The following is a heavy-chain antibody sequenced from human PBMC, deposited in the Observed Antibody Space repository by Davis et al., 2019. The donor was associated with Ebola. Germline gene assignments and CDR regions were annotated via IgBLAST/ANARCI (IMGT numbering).Heavy chain of an antibody. Sequence: GGSLRLSCAASGFTFSSYGMHWVRQAPGKGLEWVAFIRYDGSNKYYADSVKGRFTISKDSSKNTLYLQMNSLRAEDTALYYCAKVKYYSTWRGGFDSWGQGTLVTVSS. CDR3: AKVKYYSTWRGGFDS. V-gene: IGHV3-30*02. D-gene: IGHD2-2*01. CDR1: GFTFSSYG. J-gene: IGHJ4*02. CDR2: IRYDGSNK.